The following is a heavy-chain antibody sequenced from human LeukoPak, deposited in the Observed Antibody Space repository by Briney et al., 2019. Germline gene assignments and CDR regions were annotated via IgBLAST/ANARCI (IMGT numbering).Heavy chain of an antibody. V-gene: IGHV1-8*01. J-gene: IGHJ3*02. D-gene: IGHD3-9*01. CDR3: ARAFGWLNAFDI. Sequence: ASVKVSCKASGYTFTSYDINWVRQAAGQGLEWMGWLNSNSGNTGYAQKFQGRVTMTRNTSISTAYMELSSLRSEDTAVYYCARAFGWLNAFDIWGQGTMVTISS. CDR2: LNSNSGNT. CDR1: GYTFTSYD.